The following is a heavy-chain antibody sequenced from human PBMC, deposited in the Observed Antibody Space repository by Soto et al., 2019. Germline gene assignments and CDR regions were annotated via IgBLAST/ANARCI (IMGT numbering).Heavy chain of an antibody. Sequence: PGGSLRLSCAASGFTFSSYGMHWVRQAPGKGLEWVAVIWYDGSNKYYADSVKGRFTISRDNSKNTLYLQMNSLRAEDTAVYYCARGGSRSSGWLDLDYWGQGTLVTVSS. D-gene: IGHD6-19*01. CDR1: GFTFSSYG. CDR3: ARGGSRSSGWLDLDY. J-gene: IGHJ4*02. CDR2: IWYDGSNK. V-gene: IGHV3-33*01.